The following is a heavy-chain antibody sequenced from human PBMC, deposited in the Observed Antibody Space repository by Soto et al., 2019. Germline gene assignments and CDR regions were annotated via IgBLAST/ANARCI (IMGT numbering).Heavy chain of an antibody. D-gene: IGHD2-15*01. Sequence: ASVKVSCKASGYSFPSHGISWVRQAPGQGLEWMGWINGYNGNTSYAQNLQGRVTMTTDTSTSTAYMELRSLRSDDTAVYYCARAVGYSYAFDIWGQGTMVTVSS. CDR1: GYSFPSHG. CDR3: ARAVGYSYAFDI. V-gene: IGHV1-18*04. CDR2: INGYNGNT. J-gene: IGHJ3*02.